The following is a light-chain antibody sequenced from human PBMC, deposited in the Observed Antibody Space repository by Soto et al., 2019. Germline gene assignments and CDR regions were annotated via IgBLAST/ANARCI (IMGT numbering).Light chain of an antibody. Sequence: DIQLTQSPSTLSASVGDRVTITCRASQSLNNRLAWYQQKPGKAPKLLIYDASTLESGVSSRFSGTGSETECTLTITDLQADDLATYFCHQYKTYSTFGQGTKVDI. CDR1: QSLNNR. CDR3: HQYKTYST. CDR2: DAS. J-gene: IGKJ1*01. V-gene: IGKV1-5*01.